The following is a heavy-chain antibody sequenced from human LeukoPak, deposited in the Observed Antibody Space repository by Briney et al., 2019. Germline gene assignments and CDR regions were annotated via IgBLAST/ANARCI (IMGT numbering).Heavy chain of an antibody. V-gene: IGHV1-18*01. CDR2: ISAYNGNT. CDR3: ARRPGRYRGNEQEFDY. D-gene: IGHD5-12*01. Sequence: ASVKVSCKASGYTFTSYGISWVRQAPGQGLEWMGWISAYNGNTNYAQKLQGRVTMTTDTSTSTAYMELRSLRSDDTAVYYCARRPGRYRGNEQEFDYWGRGPLVTVSS. CDR1: GYTFTSYG. J-gene: IGHJ4*02.